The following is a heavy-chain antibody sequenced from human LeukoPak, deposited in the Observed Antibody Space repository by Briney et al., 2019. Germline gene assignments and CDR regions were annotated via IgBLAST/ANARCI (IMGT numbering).Heavy chain of an antibody. J-gene: IGHJ4*02. CDR1: GFTFSSYA. Sequence: GGSLRLSCAASGFTFSSYAMSWVRQAPGKGLEWVSAISGSGGSTYYADSVKGRFTISRDNSKNTLYLQMNSLRAEDTVVYYCAKAKGYYGSGSYIDYWGQGTLVTVSS. V-gene: IGHV3-23*01. CDR2: ISGSGGST. CDR3: AKAKGYYGSGSYIDY. D-gene: IGHD3-10*01.